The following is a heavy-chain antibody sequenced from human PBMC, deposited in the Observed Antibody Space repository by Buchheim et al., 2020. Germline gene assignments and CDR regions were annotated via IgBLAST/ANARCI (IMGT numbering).Heavy chain of an antibody. CDR2: ISGSGGST. V-gene: IGHV3-23*01. Sequence: EVQLLESGGGLVQPGGSLRLSCAASGFTFSSYAMSWVRQAPGKGLEWVSAISGSGGSTYYADSVKGRFTISSDNSKNTLYLQMNSLRAEDTAVYYCAKGAILFEAAWLGDYFDYWGQGTL. J-gene: IGHJ4*02. CDR3: AKGAILFEAAWLGDYFDY. CDR1: GFTFSSYA. D-gene: IGHD3-10*01.